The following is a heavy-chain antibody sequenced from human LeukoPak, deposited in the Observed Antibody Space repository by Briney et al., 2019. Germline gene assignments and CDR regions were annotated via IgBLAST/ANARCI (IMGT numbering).Heavy chain of an antibody. D-gene: IGHD3-9*01. Sequence: SVKVSCKASGFTFSRSAAQWVRQARGQRPEWIGWIVIANGNTNYAQKFQERLTITRDMSTSTAYMELSSLRSEDTAVYYCAAEDDFLTGYYDFDYWGQGTVVTVSS. CDR2: IVIANGNT. CDR1: GFTFSRSA. J-gene: IGHJ4*02. CDR3: AAEDDFLTGYYDFDY. V-gene: IGHV1-58*01.